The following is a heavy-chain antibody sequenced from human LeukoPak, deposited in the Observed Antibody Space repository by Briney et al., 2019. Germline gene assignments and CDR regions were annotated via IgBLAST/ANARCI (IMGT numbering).Heavy chain of an antibody. CDR1: GGTFSSYG. D-gene: IGHD3-3*01. CDR2: ISAYNGNT. Sequence: APVKVSCKASGGTFSSYGISWVRQAPGQGLEWMGWISAYNGNTNYAQKLQGRVTMTTDTSTSTAYMELRSLRSDDTAVYYCARDNPTGYDFWSGYYGDDFDYWGQGTLVTVSS. V-gene: IGHV1-18*01. J-gene: IGHJ4*02. CDR3: ARDNPTGYDFWSGYYGDDFDY.